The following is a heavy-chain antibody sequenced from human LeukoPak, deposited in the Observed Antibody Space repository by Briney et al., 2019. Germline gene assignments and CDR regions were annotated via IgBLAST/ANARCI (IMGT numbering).Heavy chain of an antibody. V-gene: IGHV1-18*04. CDR3: ARDSPVGSGSYYPVSY. J-gene: IGHJ4*02. CDR1: GYTFTSYG. CDR2: ISAYNGNT. Sequence: ASVKVTCKASGYTFTSYGISWVRQAPGKGLEWMGWISAYNGNTNYAQKLQGRVTMTTDTSTSTAYMELRSLRSDDTAVYYCARDSPVGSGSYYPVSYWGQGTLVTVSS. D-gene: IGHD3-10*01.